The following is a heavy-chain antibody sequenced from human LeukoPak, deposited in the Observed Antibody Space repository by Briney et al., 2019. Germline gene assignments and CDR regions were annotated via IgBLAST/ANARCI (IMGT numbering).Heavy chain of an antibody. D-gene: IGHD6-25*01. J-gene: IGHJ4*02. Sequence: PGGSLRLSCATSGLTFSSNWMHWVRQAPGKGLVWVSRINSDGSSTIYADSVKGRFTISRDNAKNTLYLQMNSLRAEDTAVYYCSTQRGGSPGDYWGQGALVTVPS. V-gene: IGHV3-74*01. CDR3: STQRGGSPGDY. CDR1: GLTFSSNW. CDR2: INSDGSST.